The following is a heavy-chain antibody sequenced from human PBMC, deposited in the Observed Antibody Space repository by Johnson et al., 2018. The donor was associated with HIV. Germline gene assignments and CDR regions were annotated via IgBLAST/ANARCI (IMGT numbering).Heavy chain of an antibody. J-gene: IGHJ3*02. V-gene: IGHV3-30*03. CDR2: ISHDANNK. D-gene: IGHD6-6*01. CDR3: AREQSLIAAQIPDAFDI. Sequence: QVQLVESGGTVVQPGRSLRLSCAASGFIFSDFGMHWVRQAPGKGLEWVAVISHDANNKFYADSVKGRFAVSRDDSKNTLYLQMSSLRVEDTAVYYCAREQSLIAAQIPDAFDIWGQGTMVTVSS. CDR1: GFIFSDFG.